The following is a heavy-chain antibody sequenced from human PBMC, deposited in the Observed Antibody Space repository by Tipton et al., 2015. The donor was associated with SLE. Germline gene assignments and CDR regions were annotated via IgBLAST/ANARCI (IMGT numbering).Heavy chain of an antibody. J-gene: IGHJ2*01. CDR3: ARKHSSSYWYFDL. V-gene: IGHV3-9*01. D-gene: IGHD6-6*01. CDR2: ISWNSGSI. CDR1: GFTFDDYA. Sequence: SLRLSCAASGFTFDDYAMHWVRQAPGKGLEWVSGISWNSGSIGYADSVKGRFTISRDNAKNSLYLQMNSLRAEDTAVYYCARKHSSSYWYFDLWGRGTLVTVSS.